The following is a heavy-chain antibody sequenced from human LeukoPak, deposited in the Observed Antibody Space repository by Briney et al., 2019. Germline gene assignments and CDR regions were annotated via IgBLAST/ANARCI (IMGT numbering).Heavy chain of an antibody. CDR3: AGTKSSGYYNPSQY. D-gene: IGHD3-22*01. J-gene: IGHJ4*02. CDR2: IFYSGTT. V-gene: IGHV4-39*07. Sequence: SETLSLTCTVSGGSISSNNYYWGWIRQPPGKGLEWIGSIFYSGTTYYNPSLKSRLTMSVDTSKNQFSLKLSSVTAADTAVYYCAGTKSSGYYNPSQYWGQGTLVTVSS. CDR1: GGSISSNNYY.